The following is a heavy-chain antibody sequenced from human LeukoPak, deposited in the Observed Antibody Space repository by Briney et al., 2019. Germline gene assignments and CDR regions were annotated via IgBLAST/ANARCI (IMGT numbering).Heavy chain of an antibody. J-gene: IGHJ4*02. D-gene: IGHD3-10*01. CDR1: GGTFSSYA. CDR3: ARDSDYYGSN. V-gene: IGHV1-69*04. CDR2: IIPILGIA. Sequence: SVKVSCKASGGTFSSYAISWVRQAPGQGLEWMGRIIPILGIADYAQKFQGRVTITADKSTSTAYMELSSLRSEDTAVYYCARDSDYYGSNWGQGTLVTVSS.